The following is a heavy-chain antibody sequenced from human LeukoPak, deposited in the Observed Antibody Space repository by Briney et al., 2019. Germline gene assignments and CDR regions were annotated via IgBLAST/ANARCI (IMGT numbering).Heavy chain of an antibody. Sequence: SETLSLTCTVSGGSISSGGYYWSWIRQHPGKGLEWIGYIYYSGSTYYNPSLKSRVTISVDTSKNQFSLKLSSVTAADTAVYYCARRGEMATIWDDHYYFDFWGQGTLVTVSS. D-gene: IGHD5-24*01. V-gene: IGHV4-31*03. CDR3: ARRGEMATIWDDHYYFDF. J-gene: IGHJ4*02. CDR2: IYYSGST. CDR1: GGSISSGGYY.